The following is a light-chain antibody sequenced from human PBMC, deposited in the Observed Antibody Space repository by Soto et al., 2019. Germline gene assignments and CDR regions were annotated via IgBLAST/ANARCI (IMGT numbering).Light chain of an antibody. Sequence: DTVLTQKHANLSLSPGDSGTLSCRASQSIRTNLAWYQQRPGQAPRLLLYGASLTATGVPARFSGGGSGTEFTLTISGLQSEDFALYYCQQYDYWPMTFGQGTKVDIK. CDR2: GAS. CDR1: QSIRTN. V-gene: IGKV3-15*01. CDR3: QQYDYWPMT. J-gene: IGKJ1*01.